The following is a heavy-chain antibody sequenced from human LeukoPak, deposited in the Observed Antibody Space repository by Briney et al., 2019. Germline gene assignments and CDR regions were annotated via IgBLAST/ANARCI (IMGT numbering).Heavy chain of an antibody. D-gene: IGHD6-13*01. Sequence: GGSLRLSCVASGVTLSNYAMSWARQAPGKGLEWVSGISSSGSGGNTYYADSVKGRFTISRDNSKNTLNLQMNSLRAEDTAVYYCASRPRDAAALDYWGQGTLVTVSS. V-gene: IGHV3-23*01. CDR3: ASRPRDAAALDY. CDR2: ISSSGSGGNT. CDR1: GVTLSNYA. J-gene: IGHJ4*02.